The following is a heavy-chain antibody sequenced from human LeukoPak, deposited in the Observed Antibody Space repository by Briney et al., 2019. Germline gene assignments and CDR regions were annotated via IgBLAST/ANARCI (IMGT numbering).Heavy chain of an antibody. CDR2: ISGSGGST. V-gene: IGHV3-23*01. CDR1: GFTFSSYA. J-gene: IGHJ4*02. D-gene: IGHD3-22*01. Sequence: GGSLRLSCAASGFTFSSYAMSWVRQAPGKGLEWVSAISGSGGSTYYADSVKGRFTISRDNSKNTLYVQVNSLGTEHTAAYYCAKGSYYDSSGSFYFDYWGQGTLVTVSS. CDR3: AKGSYYDSSGSFYFDY.